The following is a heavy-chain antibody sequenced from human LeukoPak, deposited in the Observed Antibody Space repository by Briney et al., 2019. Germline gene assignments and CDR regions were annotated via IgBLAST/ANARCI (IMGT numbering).Heavy chain of an antibody. J-gene: IGHJ4*02. D-gene: IGHD2-8*01. CDR1: GFSFSTYA. V-gene: IGHV3-30*04. CDR3: AREPYCTTNTCQTTDY. Sequence: PGGSLRLSCAASGFSFSTYALHWVRQAPGKGLEWVAVISNDGRNPFYTDSVKGRFTISRDNSKNTLYLQMNSLRAEDTAVYYCAREPYCTTNTCQTTDYWGQGTLVTVSS. CDR2: ISNDGRNP.